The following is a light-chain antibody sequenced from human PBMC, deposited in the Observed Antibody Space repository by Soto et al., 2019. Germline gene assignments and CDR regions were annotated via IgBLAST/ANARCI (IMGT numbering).Light chain of an antibody. CDR2: EAS. J-gene: IGKJ1*01. Sequence: DIQMTQSPSTLSASVGDRVTITCRASQSISNWLAWYQQKPGKAPKVLIYEASTLETGVPSRFSGSRSGTEFTLTISSLQPDDFATYYCQQYNTYVTFGQGTKVDI. CDR3: QQYNTYVT. V-gene: IGKV1-5*03. CDR1: QSISNW.